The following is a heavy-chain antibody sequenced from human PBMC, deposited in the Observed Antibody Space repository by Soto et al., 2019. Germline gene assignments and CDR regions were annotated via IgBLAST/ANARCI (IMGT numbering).Heavy chain of an antibody. J-gene: IGHJ6*02. CDR3: AIRYNYSNLAGYYYGMDV. CDR2: IYHSGST. D-gene: IGHD4-4*01. V-gene: IGHV4-4*02. Sequence: TLSLTCAVSGGSISSSNWWSWVRQPPGKGLEWIGEIYHSGSTNYNPSLKSRVTISVDKSKNQFSLKLSSVTAADTAVYYCAIRYNYSNLAGYYYGMDVWGQGTTVTVSS. CDR1: GGSISSSNW.